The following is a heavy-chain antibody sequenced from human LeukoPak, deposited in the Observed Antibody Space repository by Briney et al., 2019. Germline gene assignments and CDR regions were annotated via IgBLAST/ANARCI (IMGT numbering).Heavy chain of an antibody. CDR2: IYHSGST. V-gene: IGHV4-30-2*01. CDR1: GGSISSCGYC. J-gene: IGHJ6*02. Sequence: SQTLSLTCAVSGGSISSCGYCWSWIRQPPGKGLQWIGYIYHSGSTYYNPSLKSRVTISVDRSKNQFSLKLSSVTAADTAVYYWARYYYYGMDVWGQGTKVNVSS. CDR3: ARYYYYGMDV.